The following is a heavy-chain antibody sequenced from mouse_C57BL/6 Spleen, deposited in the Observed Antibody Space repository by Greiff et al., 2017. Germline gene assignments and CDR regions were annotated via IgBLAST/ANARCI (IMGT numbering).Heavy chain of an antibody. V-gene: IGHV1-54*01. CDR2: INPGSGGT. CDR3: GRWDTTVVAWFDY. Sequence: QVQLQQSGAELVRPGTSVKVSCKASGYAFTNYLIEWVKQRPGQGLEWIGVINPGSGGTNYNEKFKGKATLTADKSSSTAYMQLSSLTTEDAAVYCCGRWDTTVVAWFDYWGQGTTVTVSA. CDR1: GYAFTNYL. J-gene: IGHJ2*01. D-gene: IGHD1-1*01.